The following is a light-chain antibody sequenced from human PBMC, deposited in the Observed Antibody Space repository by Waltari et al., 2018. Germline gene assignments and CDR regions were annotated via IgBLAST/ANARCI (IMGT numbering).Light chain of an antibody. Sequence: QSALTQPASVSGSPGQSINISCTGTSSDVGGYTSVSWYQQHPGKAPKLMIYEVSNRPSGVSNRFSGSKSGNTASLTISGLQAEDEADYYCSSYTSSSTRVFGGGTKLTVL. J-gene: IGLJ3*02. CDR1: SSDVGGYTS. CDR2: EVS. CDR3: SSYTSSSTRV. V-gene: IGLV2-14*01.